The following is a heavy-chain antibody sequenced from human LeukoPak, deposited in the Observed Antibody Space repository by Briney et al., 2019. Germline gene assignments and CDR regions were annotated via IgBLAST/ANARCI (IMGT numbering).Heavy chain of an antibody. Sequence: ASVKVSCKASGYTFTGYHIHWVRQAPGRGLEWMGWINSNSGGTNLAQKFQGRLTVTRDTSTSTVYMGLTSLISDDTAVYYCARLLAEGGDYWGQGTLVTVSS. D-gene: IGHD3-16*01. J-gene: IGHJ4*02. CDR3: ARLLAEGGDY. CDR2: INSNSGGT. CDR1: GYTFTGYH. V-gene: IGHV1-2*02.